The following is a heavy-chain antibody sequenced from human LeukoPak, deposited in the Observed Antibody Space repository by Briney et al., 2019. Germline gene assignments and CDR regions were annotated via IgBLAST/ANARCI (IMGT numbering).Heavy chain of an antibody. CDR3: ARVYSGSWYFDL. CDR2: ISRNGRTI. D-gene: IGHD5-12*01. Sequence: GGSLRLSCAASGFTFSGYEMNWVRQAPGKGLEWVSYISRNGRTIYDADSVKGRFTISRDNAKNSLYLQMNSLRAEDTAVYYCARVYSGSWYFDLWGRGTLVTVSS. CDR1: GFTFSGYE. J-gene: IGHJ2*01. V-gene: IGHV3-48*03.